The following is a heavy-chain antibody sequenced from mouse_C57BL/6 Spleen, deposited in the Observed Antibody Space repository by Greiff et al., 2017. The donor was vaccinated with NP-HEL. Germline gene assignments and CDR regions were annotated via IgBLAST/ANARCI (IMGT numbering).Heavy chain of an antibody. CDR1: GYSFTSYY. CDR3: ARWDYYGSSLAMDY. V-gene: IGHV1-66*01. CDR2: IYPGSGNT. Sequence: VQLQQSGPELVKPGASVKISCKASGYSFTSYYIHWVKQRPGQGLEWIGWIYPGSGNTKYNEKFKGKATLTADTSSSTAYMQLSSLTSEDSAVYYCARWDYYGSSLAMDYWGQGTSVTVSS. J-gene: IGHJ4*01. D-gene: IGHD1-1*01.